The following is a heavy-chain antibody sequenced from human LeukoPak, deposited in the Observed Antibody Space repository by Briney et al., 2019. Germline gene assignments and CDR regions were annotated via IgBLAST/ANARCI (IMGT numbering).Heavy chain of an antibody. CDR2: ISYDGSNK. Sequence: PGRSLRLSCAASGFTFSSYAMHWVRQAPGKGLEWVSVISYDGSNKYYADSVKGRFTISRDNSKNTLYLQMNSLRAEDTAVYYCARGGAGIAVNNWFDPWGQGTLVTVSS. V-gene: IGHV3-30-3*01. D-gene: IGHD6-19*01. J-gene: IGHJ5*02. CDR3: ARGGAGIAVNNWFDP. CDR1: GFTFSSYA.